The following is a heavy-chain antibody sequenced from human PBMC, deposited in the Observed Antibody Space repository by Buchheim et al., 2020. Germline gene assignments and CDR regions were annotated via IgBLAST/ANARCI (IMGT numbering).Heavy chain of an antibody. V-gene: IGHV3-30*03. Sequence: QVQLVKSGGGVVQPGRSLRLSCAASGFTFSSYGMHWVRQAPGKGLEWVAVISYDGSNKYYADSVKGRFTISRDNSKNTLYLQMNSLGAEDTAVYYCAIHRGWELSFWGQGTL. CDR3: AIHRGWELSF. J-gene: IGHJ4*02. CDR2: ISYDGSNK. CDR1: GFTFSSYG. D-gene: IGHD1-26*01.